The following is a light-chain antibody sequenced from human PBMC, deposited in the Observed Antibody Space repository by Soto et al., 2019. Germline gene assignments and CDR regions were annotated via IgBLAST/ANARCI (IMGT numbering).Light chain of an antibody. CDR3: QSYDSSLSVV. V-gene: IGLV1-40*01. CDR1: SSNIGAGYD. CDR2: GNS. J-gene: IGLJ2*01. Sequence: VLTQPPSVSGAPGQRVTLSCPGSSSNIGAGYDVHWYQQLPGTAPKLLIYGNSNRPSGVPDRFSGSKSGTSASLAITGLQAEDEADYYCQSYDSSLSVVFGGGTKLTVL.